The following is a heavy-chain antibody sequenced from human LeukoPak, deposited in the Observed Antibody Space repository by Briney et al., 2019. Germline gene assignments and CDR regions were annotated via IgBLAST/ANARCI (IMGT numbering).Heavy chain of an antibody. CDR3: ARGACTGPNCRISPMDV. D-gene: IGHD2-8*02. Sequence: SETLSLTCTVSGGSISSYSWNWIRQSPGKGLEWIGRVYHSGSINYNPSLKSRVIIAVDTSKNQFSLRLNAVTAADTAVYYCARGACTGPNCRISPMDVWGKGTTVTVSS. CDR2: VYHSGSI. J-gene: IGHJ6*04. V-gene: IGHV4-59*01. CDR1: GGSISSYS.